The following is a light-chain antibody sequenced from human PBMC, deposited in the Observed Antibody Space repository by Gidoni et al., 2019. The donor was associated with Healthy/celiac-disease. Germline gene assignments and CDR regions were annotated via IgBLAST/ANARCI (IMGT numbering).Light chain of an antibody. J-gene: IGKJ4*01. V-gene: IGKV1-39*01. CDR1: QSISSY. Sequence: DIQMTQSPSSLSASVGDRVTITCRASQSISSYLNWYQQKPGKAPKLLIYAASSLQSGVPSSFSGIGSGTDFTLTISILQPEDFATYYCQQSYSTPLTFGGGTKVEIK. CDR3: QQSYSTPLT. CDR2: AAS.